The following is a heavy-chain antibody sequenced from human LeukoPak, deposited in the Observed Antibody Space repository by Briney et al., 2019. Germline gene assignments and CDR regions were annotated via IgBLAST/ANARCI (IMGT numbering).Heavy chain of an antibody. CDR1: GHIFSSHH. J-gene: IGHJ4*02. V-gene: IGHV1-46*01. D-gene: IGHD2-15*01. CDR3: ARESFLVVHPLYYFDY. CDR2: MNSDGGTT. Sequence: ASVKVSCRAPGHIFSSHHIHWVRQAPGQGLEWMGIMNSDGGTTTYAQKFQGRVAMARDTSTTTVYMELSSLRSEDTAVYYCARESFLVVHPLYYFDYWGQGTLVTVSS.